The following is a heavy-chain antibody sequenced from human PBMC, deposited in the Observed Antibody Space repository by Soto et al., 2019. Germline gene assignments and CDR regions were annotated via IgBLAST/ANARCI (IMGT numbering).Heavy chain of an antibody. V-gene: IGHV3-74*01. J-gene: IGHJ4*02. D-gene: IGHD4-17*01. Sequence: EMQLVESGGGLVQPGGSLRLSCAASGFTLSGHWIHWVRQAPGKGLEWVSRIDIDGRGTSYADSVKGRFTISTDNAKSTVYLQMNSLRAEDTAVYYCATVFDFWGQGTLVTVSS. CDR2: IDIDGRGT. CDR1: GFTLSGHW. CDR3: ATVFDF.